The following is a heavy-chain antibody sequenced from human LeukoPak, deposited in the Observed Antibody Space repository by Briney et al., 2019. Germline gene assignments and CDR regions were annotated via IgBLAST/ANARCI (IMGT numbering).Heavy chain of an antibody. D-gene: IGHD6-19*01. Sequence: GGSLRLSCAASGFTFRTYAMSWVRQAPGKGLAWVSAMTSGGSTYYADSVKGRFTVSRDISKNTLYLQLNSLRADDTAVYYCAKSIGGQQWPVGLDYWGQGTLVTVSS. CDR3: AKSIGGQQWPVGLDY. J-gene: IGHJ4*02. CDR1: GFTFRTYA. V-gene: IGHV3-23*01. CDR2: MTSGGST.